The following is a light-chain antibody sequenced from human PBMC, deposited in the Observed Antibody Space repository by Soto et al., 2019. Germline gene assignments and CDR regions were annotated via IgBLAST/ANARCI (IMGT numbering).Light chain of an antibody. CDR2: EVS. CDR3: ISYTNSSTVL. Sequence: QSVLTQPASVSGSPGQSITISCTGTSSDVGSYKYVSWYQHYPGKAPKLIIYEVSNRPSGVSDRFSGSKSGNTASLTISGLQAEDEADYYCISYTNSSTVLFGGATKVT. V-gene: IGLV2-14*01. J-gene: IGLJ2*01. CDR1: SSDVGSYKY.